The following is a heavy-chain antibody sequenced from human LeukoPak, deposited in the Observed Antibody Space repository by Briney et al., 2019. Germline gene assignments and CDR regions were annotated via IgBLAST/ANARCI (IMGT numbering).Heavy chain of an antibody. J-gene: IGHJ4*02. CDR2: ISSSSNPT. V-gene: IGHV3-48*01. CDR1: GFTFSSYN. Sequence: GGSLRLSCAASGFTFSSYNMNWVRQAPGKGLEWVSYISSSSNPTYYADSVKGRFTISRDNAKNSLYLQMNSLRAEDTAVYYCARGLCGGDCYDYWGQGTLVTVSS. CDR3: ARGLCGGDCYDY. D-gene: IGHD2-21*01.